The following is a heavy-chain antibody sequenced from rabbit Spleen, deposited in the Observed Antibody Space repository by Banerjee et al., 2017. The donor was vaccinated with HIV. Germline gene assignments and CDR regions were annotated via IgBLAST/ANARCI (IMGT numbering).Heavy chain of an antibody. J-gene: IGHJ4*01. CDR1: GIDFSSFYY. V-gene: IGHV1S43*01. D-gene: IGHD3-1*01. CDR2: IYTTNTNT. Sequence: QSLEESGGDLVKPGGTLTLTCKASGIDFSSFYYMCWVRQAPGKGLELIACIYTTNTNTWYASWVNGRFTISRSISLTTVDLKMSSLTAADTATYFCATDVVGYGAFNLWGQGTLVTVS. CDR3: ATDVVGYGAFNL.